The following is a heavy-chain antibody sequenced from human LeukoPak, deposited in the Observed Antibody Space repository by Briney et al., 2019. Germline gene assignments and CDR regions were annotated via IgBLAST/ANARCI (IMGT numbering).Heavy chain of an antibody. V-gene: IGHV3-48*01. Sequence: GESLKISCAASGFTFSSYSMNWVRQAPGKGLEWVSYISSSSSTIYYADSVKGRFTISRDNAKNSLYLQMNSLRAEDTAVYYCARVGHAPGLNVDYWGQGTLVTVSS. D-gene: IGHD3/OR15-3a*01. CDR3: ARVGHAPGLNVDY. CDR1: GFTFSSYS. CDR2: ISSSSSTI. J-gene: IGHJ4*02.